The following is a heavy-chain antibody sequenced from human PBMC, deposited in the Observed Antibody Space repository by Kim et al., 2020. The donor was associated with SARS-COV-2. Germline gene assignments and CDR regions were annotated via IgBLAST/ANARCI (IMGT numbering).Heavy chain of an antibody. CDR2: SGRT. V-gene: IGHV4-34*01. J-gene: IGHJ4*02. Sequence: SGRTNYNPALKSRVTISVDTSKNPFSLKLSSVTAADTAVYYCARPRMDYWGQGTLVTVSS. CDR3: ARPRMDY.